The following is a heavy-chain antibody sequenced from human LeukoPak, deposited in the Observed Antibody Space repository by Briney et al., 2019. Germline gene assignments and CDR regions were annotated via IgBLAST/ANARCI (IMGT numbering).Heavy chain of an antibody. D-gene: IGHD2-2*01. V-gene: IGHV1-2*02. CDR2: INPNSGGT. CDR1: GYTFTGYY. J-gene: IGHJ4*02. CDR3: ARDGGYCSSTSCYEPDFDY. Sequence: ASVKVSCKASGYTFTGYYMHWVRQAPGQGLEWMGWINPNSGGTNYAQKFQGRVTMTRDTSISTAYMELSRLRSDDTAVYYCARDGGYCSSTSCYEPDFDYWGQGTLVTVSS.